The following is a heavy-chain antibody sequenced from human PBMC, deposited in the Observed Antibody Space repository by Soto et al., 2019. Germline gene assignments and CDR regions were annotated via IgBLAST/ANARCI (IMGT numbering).Heavy chain of an antibody. CDR2: IKQDGTEK. Sequence: PGGSLRLSCAASGFTFSNYWMTWVRQAPGKGLEWVANIKQDGTEKNYVDSVKGRFTISRDNAKNSLYLQMNSLRAEDTAVYYCARSELWGQGALVTVSS. CDR3: ARSEL. V-gene: IGHV3-7*01. J-gene: IGHJ4*02. D-gene: IGHD1-7*01. CDR1: GFTFSNYW.